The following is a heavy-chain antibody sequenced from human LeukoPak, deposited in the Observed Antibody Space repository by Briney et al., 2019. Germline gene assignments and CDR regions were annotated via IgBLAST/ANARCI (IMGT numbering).Heavy chain of an antibody. CDR3: ARTYYYGSGSYRPPRGYFQH. V-gene: IGHV4-34*01. D-gene: IGHD3-10*01. CDR2: INHSGST. CDR1: GGSFSGYY. Sequence: SETLSLTYAVYGGSFSGYYWSWIRQPPGKGLEWIGEINHSGSTNYNPSLKSRVTISVDTSKSQFSLKLRSVTAADTAVYYCARTYYYGSGSYRPPRGYFQHWGQGTLVTVSS. J-gene: IGHJ1*01.